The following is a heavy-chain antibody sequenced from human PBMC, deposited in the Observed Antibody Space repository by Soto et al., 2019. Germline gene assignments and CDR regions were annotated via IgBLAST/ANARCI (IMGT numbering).Heavy chain of an antibody. CDR2: IIPIFCTA. CDR3: ARDGRITMVRGVIITNWFDP. Sequence: QVQRVQSGAEVKKPGSSVKVSCKASGGPFSSYASSWVRQAPGQGLEWMGGIIPIFCTANYAQKFQGRVTITVDESPSTAYMELSSLRAEDTAVYYCARDGRITMVRGVIITNWFDPWGQGTLVTVSS. D-gene: IGHD3-10*01. CDR1: GGPFSSYA. V-gene: IGHV1-69*12. J-gene: IGHJ5*02.